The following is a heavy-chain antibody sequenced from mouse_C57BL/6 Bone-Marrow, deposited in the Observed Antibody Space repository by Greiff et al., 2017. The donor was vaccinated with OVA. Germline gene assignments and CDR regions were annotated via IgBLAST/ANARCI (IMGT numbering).Heavy chain of an antibody. V-gene: IGHV1-80*01. CDR1: GYAFSSYW. CDR2: IYPGDGDT. Sequence: VQLQQSGAELVKPGASVKISCKASGYAFSSYWMNWVKQRPGKGLEWIGQIYPGDGDTNYNGKFKGKATLTADKSSSTAYMQLSSLTSEDSAVYFCAREEDYDAVSAYWGQGTLVTVSA. D-gene: IGHD2-4*01. J-gene: IGHJ3*01. CDR3: AREEDYDAVSAY.